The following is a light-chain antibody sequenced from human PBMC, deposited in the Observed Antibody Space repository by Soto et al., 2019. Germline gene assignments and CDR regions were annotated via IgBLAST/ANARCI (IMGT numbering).Light chain of an antibody. V-gene: IGKV1-39*01. CDR2: AAS. CDR3: QQSYSTPVT. Sequence: DIQMTQSPSSLSASVGDRVTITCLASQSISSYLNWYQQKPGKAPKLLIYAASSLQSGVPSRFSGSGSGTDFTLTISILQPEDFATYYCQQSYSTPVTFGPGTKVDIK. CDR1: QSISSY. J-gene: IGKJ3*01.